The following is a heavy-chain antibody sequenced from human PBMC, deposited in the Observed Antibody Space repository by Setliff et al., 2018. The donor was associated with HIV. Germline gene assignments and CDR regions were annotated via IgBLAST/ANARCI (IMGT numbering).Heavy chain of an antibody. V-gene: IGHV4-30-4*08. CDR2: IDYSGSA. D-gene: IGHD6-19*01. J-gene: IGHJ4*02. CDR3: VRGPQWLVQKGRVYYFDY. Sequence: SETLSLTCTVSGGSISSGDYFLSWIRQAPGKGLEWIGCIDYSGSAYYNPSLQSRVTISVDTSKNQVSLKLNSMTAADTAVYFCVRGPQWLVQKGRVYYFDYWGQGALVTVSS. CDR1: GGSISSGDYF.